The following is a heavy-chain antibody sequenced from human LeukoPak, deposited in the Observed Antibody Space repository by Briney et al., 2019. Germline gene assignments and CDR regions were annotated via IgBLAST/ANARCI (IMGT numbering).Heavy chain of an antibody. CDR2: ISYDGSNK. D-gene: IGHD6-19*01. V-gene: IGHV3-30-3*01. CDR1: GFTFSSYA. CDR3: ARGSSSGWYSFYYYYGMDV. J-gene: IGHJ6*02. Sequence: GGSLRPSCAASGFTFSSYAMHWVRQAPGKGLEWVAVISYDGSNKYYADSVKGRFTISRDNSKNTLYLQMNSLRAEDTAVYYCARGSSSGWYSFYYYYGMDVWGQGTTVTVSS.